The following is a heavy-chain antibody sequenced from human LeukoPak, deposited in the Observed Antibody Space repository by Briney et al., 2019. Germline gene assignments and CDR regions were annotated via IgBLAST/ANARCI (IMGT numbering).Heavy chain of an antibody. V-gene: IGHV4-4*09. CDR3: ARRSGITIFGVVIIDRSWFDP. CDR2: IYTSGST. CDR1: GGSISSYY. Sequence: SETLSLTCTVSGGSISSYYWSWIRQPPGKGLERIGYIYTSGSTNYNPSLKSRVTISVDTSKNQFSLKLSSVTAADTAVYYCARRSGITIFGVVIIDRSWFDPWGQGTLVTVSS. J-gene: IGHJ5*02. D-gene: IGHD3-3*01.